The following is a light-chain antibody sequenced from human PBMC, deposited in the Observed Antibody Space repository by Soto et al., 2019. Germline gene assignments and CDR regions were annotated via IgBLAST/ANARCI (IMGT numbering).Light chain of an antibody. CDR3: SSYAGSNNFVV. J-gene: IGLJ2*01. CDR2: EVS. Sequence: QSVLTQPPSASGSPGQSVTISCTGTNSDVGGYNYVSWYQRHPGKAPKLMIYEVSKRPSGVPDRFSGSKSGNTASLTVSGLQAEDEADYYCSSYAGSNNFVVFGGGTKLTVL. V-gene: IGLV2-8*01. CDR1: NSDVGGYNY.